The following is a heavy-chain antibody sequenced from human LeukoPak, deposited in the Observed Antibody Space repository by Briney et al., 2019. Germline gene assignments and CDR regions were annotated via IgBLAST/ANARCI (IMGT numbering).Heavy chain of an antibody. CDR3: ARNLDY. CDR2: IFYGEST. J-gene: IGHJ4*02. V-gene: IGHV4-61*10. CDR1: DGSISSGSYY. Sequence: SETLSLTCTVPDGSISSGSYYWNWIRQPAGKGLEWIGYIFYGESTNYNPSLKSRVTISVDTSKKQVSLQLSSVTAADTAVYYCARNLDYWGQGILVTVSS.